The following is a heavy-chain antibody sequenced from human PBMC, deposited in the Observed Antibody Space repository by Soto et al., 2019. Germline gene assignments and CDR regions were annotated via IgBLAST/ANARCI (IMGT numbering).Heavy chain of an antibody. D-gene: IGHD2-2*01. CDR2: IIPIFGTA. V-gene: IGHV1-69*13. CDR1: GGTFSRYA. CDR3: ARYGSSTSCYRANWFDP. J-gene: IGHJ5*02. Sequence: ASVKVSCKASGGTFSRYAISWVRKAPGQGLEWMGGIIPIFGTANYAQKFQGRVTITADESTSTAYMELSSLRSEDTAVYYCARYGSSTSCYRANWFDPWGQGTLVTVSS.